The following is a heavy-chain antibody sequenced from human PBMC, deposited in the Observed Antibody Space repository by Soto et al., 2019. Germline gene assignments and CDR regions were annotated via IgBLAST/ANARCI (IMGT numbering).Heavy chain of an antibody. CDR2: IHHSGSA. CDR3: ARHACGGDCYAYYYYGGVGYYMDV. V-gene: IGHV4-4*02. D-gene: IGHD2-21*01. Sequence: SETLSLTCAVSGGSISSSNWWGWARQPPGKGLEWIGEIHHSGSANYNPSLKSRVTISVDTSKNQFSLKLSSVTAADTAVYYCARHACGGDCYAYYYYGGVGYYMDVWGKGTTVTVSS. CDR1: GGSISSSNW. J-gene: IGHJ6*03.